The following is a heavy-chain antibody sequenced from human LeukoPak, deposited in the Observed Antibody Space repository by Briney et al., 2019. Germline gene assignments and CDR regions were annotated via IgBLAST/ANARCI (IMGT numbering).Heavy chain of an antibody. CDR3: ARARLGYSYGS. J-gene: IGHJ5*02. CDR1: GFIFSNYW. D-gene: IGHD5-18*01. CDR2: IKQDGSEK. Sequence: PGGSLRLSCVASGFIFSNYWTSWVRQAPGKGLEWVANIKQDGSEKYYVDSVKGRFTISRDNAKNSLYLQMNSLRAEDTAVYYCARARLGYSYGSWGQGTLVTVSS. V-gene: IGHV3-7*01.